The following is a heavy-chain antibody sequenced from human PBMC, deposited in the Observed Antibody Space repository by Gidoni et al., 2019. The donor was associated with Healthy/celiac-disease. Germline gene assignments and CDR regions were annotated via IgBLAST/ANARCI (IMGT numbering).Heavy chain of an antibody. V-gene: IGHV4-39*01. Sequence: QLQLQESGPGLVKPSETLSLTCTVSGGSISSSSYYWGWIRQPPGKGLEWIGSIYYSGSTYYNPSLKSRVTISVDTSKNQFSLKLSSVTAADTAVYYCARQLDDSSGYYLNWFDPWGQGTLVTVSS. CDR1: GGSISSSSYY. D-gene: IGHD3-22*01. J-gene: IGHJ5*02. CDR2: IYYSGST. CDR3: ARQLDDSSGYYLNWFDP.